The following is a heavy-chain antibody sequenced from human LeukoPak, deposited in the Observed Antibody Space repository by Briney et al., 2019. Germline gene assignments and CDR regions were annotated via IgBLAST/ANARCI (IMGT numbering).Heavy chain of an antibody. D-gene: IGHD3-22*01. CDR2: IYYSGNT. Sequence: SETLSLTCTVSGGSVNSGDSYWSWIRQSPGKGLEWIGYIYYSGNTYYSPSLRSRVTISMDTSKNQFSLKLSSVTAADTAVYYCARETYYYDSSGYSWGQGTLVTVSS. J-gene: IGHJ5*02. V-gene: IGHV4-30-4*08. CDR3: ARETYYYDSSGYS. CDR1: GGSVNSGDSY.